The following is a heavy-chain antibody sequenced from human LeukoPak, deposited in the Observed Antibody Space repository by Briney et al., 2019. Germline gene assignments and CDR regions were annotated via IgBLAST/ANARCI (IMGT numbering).Heavy chain of an antibody. D-gene: IGHD1-26*01. CDR3: ARDRVSGSYQWYFQH. J-gene: IGHJ1*01. CDR1: GYTFTSYY. CDR2: INPSGGST. V-gene: IGHV1-46*01. Sequence: ASVKVSCKASGYTFTSYYMHWVRQAPGQGLKWMGIINPSGGSTSYAQKFQGRVTMTRDTSTSTVYMELSSLRSEDTAVYYCARDRVSGSYQWYFQHWGQGTLVTVSS.